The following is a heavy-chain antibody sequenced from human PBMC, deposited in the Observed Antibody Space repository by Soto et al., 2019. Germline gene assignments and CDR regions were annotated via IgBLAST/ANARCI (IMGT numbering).Heavy chain of an antibody. Sequence: PSETLSLTCTVSGGSISSYYWSWIRQPPGKGLEWIGYIYYSGSTNYNPSLKSRVTISVDTSKNQFSLKLSSVTAADTAVYYCASQPAGGYDILTGYYDYWGQGTLVTVSS. V-gene: IGHV4-59*01. D-gene: IGHD3-9*01. CDR1: GGSISSYY. J-gene: IGHJ4*02. CDR2: IYYSGST. CDR3: ASQPAGGYDILTGYYDY.